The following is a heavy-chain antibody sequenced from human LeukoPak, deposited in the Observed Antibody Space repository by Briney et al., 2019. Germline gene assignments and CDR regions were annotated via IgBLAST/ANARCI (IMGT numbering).Heavy chain of an antibody. CDR3: ARDVGIVLMVYSTARGGDAEFDY. J-gene: IGHJ4*02. V-gene: IGHV1-2*02. CDR1: GYTFTGYY. Sequence: GASVKVSCKASGYTFTGYYMPWVRQAPGQGLEWMGWINPNSGGTNYAQKFQGGVTMTRDASVSTAYMELSSLRSDDTAVYYCARDVGIVLMVYSTARGGDAEFDYWGQGTLVTVSS. CDR2: INPNSGGT. D-gene: IGHD2-8*01.